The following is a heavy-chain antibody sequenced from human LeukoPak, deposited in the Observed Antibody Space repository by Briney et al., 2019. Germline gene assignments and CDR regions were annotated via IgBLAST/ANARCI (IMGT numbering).Heavy chain of an antibody. J-gene: IGHJ4*02. D-gene: IGHD1-26*01. CDR1: GFTFSSYW. CDR2: INSDGSST. Sequence: GGSLRLSCAASGFTFSSYWMHWVRQAPGKGLVWVSRINSDGSSTSYADSVKGRFTISRDNAKNTLYLQMNSLRAEDTSVYYCARDRNTGSSYENLFDYWGQGTLVTVSS. V-gene: IGHV3-74*01. CDR3: ARDRNTGSSYENLFDY.